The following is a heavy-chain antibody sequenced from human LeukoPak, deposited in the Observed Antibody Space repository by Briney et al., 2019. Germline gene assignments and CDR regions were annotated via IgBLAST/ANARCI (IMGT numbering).Heavy chain of an antibody. J-gene: IGHJ6*02. CDR1: GYTFTSYG. D-gene: IGHD3-3*01. Sequence: ASVKVSCKASGYTFTSYGISWVRQAPGQGLEWMGWISAYNGNTNYAQKLQVRVTMTTDTSTSTAYMELRSLRSDDTAVYYCARDSAIFGVVIKDYYYYGMDVWGQGTTVTVSS. CDR3: ARDSAIFGVVIKDYYYYGMDV. V-gene: IGHV1-18*01. CDR2: ISAYNGNT.